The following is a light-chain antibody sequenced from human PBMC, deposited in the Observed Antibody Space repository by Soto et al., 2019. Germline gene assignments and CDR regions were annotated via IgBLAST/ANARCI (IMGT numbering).Light chain of an antibody. J-gene: IGKJ1*01. CDR1: QSVSSN. Sequence: EIVMTQYPATLSVSPGVRATLSCRASQSVSSNLAWYQQKPGQAPRLLIYGASTRATGIPARFSGSGSETEFTLTISSLQSEDFAVYYCQQYNNWPPWTFGQGPKVEIK. CDR2: GAS. CDR3: QQYNNWPPWT. V-gene: IGKV3-15*01.